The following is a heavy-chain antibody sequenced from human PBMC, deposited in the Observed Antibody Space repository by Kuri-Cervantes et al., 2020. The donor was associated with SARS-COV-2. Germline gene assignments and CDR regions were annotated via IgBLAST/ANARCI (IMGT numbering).Heavy chain of an antibody. CDR3: AKEYRCSSTSCYVYGYYCYYMDV. CDR1: GSTLSSDG. CDR2: IRYDGSNK. Sequence: GGSLRLSSAAGGSTLSSDGIHWVRQAPGKGLEWVAFIRYDGSNKYYADSVEGRFTISRDNSKNTMYRQMNSLRAEDTAVYYCAKEYRCSSTSCYVYGYYCYYMDVWGKGTTVTVSS. V-gene: IGHV3-30*02. J-gene: IGHJ6*03. D-gene: IGHD2-2*01.